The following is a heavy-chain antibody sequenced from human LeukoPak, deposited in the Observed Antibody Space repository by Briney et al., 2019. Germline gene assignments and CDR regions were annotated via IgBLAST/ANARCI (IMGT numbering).Heavy chain of an antibody. CDR2: INHSGST. CDR3: ARDWAEYYDFWSGYYYYYGMDV. V-gene: IGHV4-34*01. Sequence: SETLSLTCAVYGESFSGYYWSWLRQPPGKGLEWIGEINHSGSTNYNPSLKSRVTISVDTSKNQFSLELSSVTAADTAVYYCARDWAEYYDFWSGYYYYYGMDVWGQGTTVTVSS. J-gene: IGHJ6*02. CDR1: GESFSGYY. D-gene: IGHD3-3*01.